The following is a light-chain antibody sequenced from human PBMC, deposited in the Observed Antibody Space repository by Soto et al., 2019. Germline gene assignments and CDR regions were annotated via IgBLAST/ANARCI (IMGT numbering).Light chain of an antibody. V-gene: IGKV1-16*01. CDR2: GAS. Sequence: DIQMTQSPSTLSASVGDTVTVTCRASQGITTFLAWFRQRPGRVPERLIYGASSLQSGVPSRFSGRGSGTEFTLTISSLQPDDFATYYCQQYNGYRWTFGQGTKVDIK. J-gene: IGKJ1*01. CDR1: QGITTF. CDR3: QQYNGYRWT.